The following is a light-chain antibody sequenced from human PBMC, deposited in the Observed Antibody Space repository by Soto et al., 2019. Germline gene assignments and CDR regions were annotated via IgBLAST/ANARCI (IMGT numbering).Light chain of an antibody. J-gene: IGKJ1*01. CDR3: QQYNNWPWT. V-gene: IGKV3-15*01. CDR1: HSVSSN. Sequence: ILITQSPLTLSVSPGERATLSCRASHSVSSNLAWYQQKPGQAPSLLIYGAFTRATGIPARFSGTGSGTEFTLTISSLQSEDFALYYCQQYNNWPWTFGQGTKV. CDR2: GAF.